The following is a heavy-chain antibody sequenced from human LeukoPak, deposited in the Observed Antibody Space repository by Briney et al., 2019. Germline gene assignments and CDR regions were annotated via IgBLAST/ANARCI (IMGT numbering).Heavy chain of an antibody. V-gene: IGHV3-9*01. CDR1: GFTFDNYG. CDR3: AKGSWAGANNYFDF. D-gene: IGHD1-26*01. CDR2: INWNSGYI. J-gene: IGHJ4*02. Sequence: GGSLRLSCISSGFTFDNYGMHWVRQAPGKGLEWVAGINWNSGYIGYADSVQGRFVISRDNAKNSLYLQMGSLRAEDTALYYCAKGSWAGANNYFDFWGQGTPVTVSS.